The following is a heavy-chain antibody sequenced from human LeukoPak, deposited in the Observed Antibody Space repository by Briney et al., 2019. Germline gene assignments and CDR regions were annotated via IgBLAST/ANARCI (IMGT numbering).Heavy chain of an antibody. D-gene: IGHD6-13*01. CDR1: GYSFSSYW. J-gene: IGHJ4*02. CDR3: ARNSGRSSSPRFDY. V-gene: IGHV5-51*01. CDR2: IYPGDFDT. Sequence: GESLKISCKGSGYSFSSYWIGWVRQMPGKGLEWMGIIYPGDFDTRYSPSFQGQVTISADKSIATAYLQWSSLQASDTAMYYCARNSGRSSSPRFDYWGQGTLVTVSS.